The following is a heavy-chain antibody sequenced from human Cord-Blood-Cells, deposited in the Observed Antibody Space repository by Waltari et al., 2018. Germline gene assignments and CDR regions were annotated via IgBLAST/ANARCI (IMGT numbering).Heavy chain of an antibody. V-gene: IGHV6-1*01. Sequence: QVQLQQSGPGLVKPSQTLSLTCAISGDSVSSNSAAWNWIRQSPSRGLEWLGRTYYRSKWYNDYAVSVKSRITINPYTSKNQFSLQLNSVTPEDTAVYYCARDHCSSTSCYNYWYFDLWGRGTLVTVSS. CDR3: ARDHCSSTSCYNYWYFDL. D-gene: IGHD2-2*02. CDR1: GDSVSSNSAA. CDR2: TYYRSKWYN. J-gene: IGHJ2*01.